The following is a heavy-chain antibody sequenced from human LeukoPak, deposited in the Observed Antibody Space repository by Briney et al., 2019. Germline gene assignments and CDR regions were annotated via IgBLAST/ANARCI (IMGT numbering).Heavy chain of an antibody. V-gene: IGHV4-34*01. Sequence: PSETLSLTCAVYGGSFSGYYWSWIRQPPGKGLEWIGEINHSGSTNYNPSLKSRVTISVDTSKNQFSLKLSSVTAADTAVYYCARQASARPRYYDSSGYYPSRWPYYFDYWGQGTLVTVSS. J-gene: IGHJ4*02. D-gene: IGHD3-22*01. CDR3: ARQASARPRYYDSSGYYPSRWPYYFDY. CDR2: INHSGST. CDR1: GGSFSGYY.